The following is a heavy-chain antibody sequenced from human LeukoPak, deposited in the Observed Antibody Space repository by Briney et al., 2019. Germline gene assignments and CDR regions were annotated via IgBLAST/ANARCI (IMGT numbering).Heavy chain of an antibody. CDR2: IYPGDSDT. J-gene: IGHJ4*02. D-gene: IGHD3-22*01. CDR3: ARQGMYYYDSSGVAY. Sequence: GESLKISCKGSGYSFTSYWIGWVRQMPGKGPAWMGIIYPGDSDTRYSPSFQGQVTISADKSISTAYLQWSSLKASDTAMYYCARQGMYYYDSSGVAYWGQGTLVTVSS. V-gene: IGHV5-51*01. CDR1: GYSFTSYW.